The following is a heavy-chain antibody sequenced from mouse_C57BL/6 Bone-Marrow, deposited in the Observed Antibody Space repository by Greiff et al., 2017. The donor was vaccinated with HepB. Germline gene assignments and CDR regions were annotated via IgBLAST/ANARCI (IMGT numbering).Heavy chain of an antibody. Sequence: VQVVESGPGLVQPSQSLSITCTVSGFSLTSYGVHWVRQSPGKGLEWLGVIWSGGSTDYNAAFISRLSISKDNSKSQVFFKMNSLQADDTAIYYCARDDGSSLAWFAYWGQGTLVTVSA. J-gene: IGHJ3*01. CDR1: GFSLTSYG. CDR2: IWSGGST. D-gene: IGHD1-1*01. V-gene: IGHV2-2*01. CDR3: ARDDGSSLAWFAY.